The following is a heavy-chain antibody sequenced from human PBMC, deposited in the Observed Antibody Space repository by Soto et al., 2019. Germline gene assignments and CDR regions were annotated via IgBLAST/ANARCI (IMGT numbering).Heavy chain of an antibody. CDR1: GFTFSSYS. Sequence: PGGSLRLSCAASGFTFSSYSMNWVRQAPGKGLEWVSSISSSSSYIYYADSVKGRFTISRDNAKNSLYLQMNSLRAEDTAVYYCARDKNQVGALGSYGMDVWGQGPRVTVSS. CDR3: ARDKNQVGALGSYGMDV. CDR2: ISSSSSYI. D-gene: IGHD2-15*01. V-gene: IGHV3-21*01. J-gene: IGHJ6*02.